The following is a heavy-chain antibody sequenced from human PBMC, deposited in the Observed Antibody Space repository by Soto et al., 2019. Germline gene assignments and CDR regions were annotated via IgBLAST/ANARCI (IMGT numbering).Heavy chain of an antibody. D-gene: IGHD3-16*01. CDR1: GDSITTRY. J-gene: IGHJ4*02. V-gene: IGHV4-4*09. CDR2: IYTTGD. Sequence: NPSETLSLTCTVSGDSITTRYWSWIRQPPGKGLEWIGYIYTTGDNYNPSLMSRASMSLDTSKNLFSLRLMSVTAADTAVYYCAGGDHWRLVDYWGRGNLVTVSS. CDR3: AGGDHWRLVDY.